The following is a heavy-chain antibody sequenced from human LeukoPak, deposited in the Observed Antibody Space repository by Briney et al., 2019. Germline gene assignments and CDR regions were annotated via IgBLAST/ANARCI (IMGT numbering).Heavy chain of an antibody. Sequence: GGSLRLSCAASGFTFTSYSMNWVRQAPGKGLEWVSTISGGGGSTYYADSVKGRFTISRDNFKNTLYLQVNSLRAEDTAVYYCAKGGKWDVTPFDYWGQGTLVTVSS. CDR2: ISGGGGST. CDR3: AKGGKWDVTPFDY. J-gene: IGHJ4*02. CDR1: GFTFTSYS. V-gene: IGHV3-23*01. D-gene: IGHD1-26*01.